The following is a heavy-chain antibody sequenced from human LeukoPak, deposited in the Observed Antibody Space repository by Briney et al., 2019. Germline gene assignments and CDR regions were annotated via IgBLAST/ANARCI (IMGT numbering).Heavy chain of an antibody. Sequence: SETLSLTCTVSGGSISSYYWSWIRQPAGKGLEWIGRIYTSGSTNYNPSLKSRVTITLDTSKNQFSLKLYSVTAADTAVYYCARDGAYGYDFDYWGLGILVAVSS. V-gene: IGHV4-4*07. J-gene: IGHJ4*02. CDR1: GGSISSYY. CDR2: IYTSGST. D-gene: IGHD5-12*01. CDR3: ARDGAYGYDFDY.